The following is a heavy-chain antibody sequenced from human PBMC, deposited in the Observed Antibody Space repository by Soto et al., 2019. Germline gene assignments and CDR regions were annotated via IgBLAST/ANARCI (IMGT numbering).Heavy chain of an antibody. D-gene: IGHD3-22*01. V-gene: IGHV6-1*01. CDR3: ARDPPRAYYYDRSGYYYAPEPYYGMDV. Sequence: PSQTLSLTCAISGDSVSSNSAAWNWIRQSPSRGLEWLGRTYYRSKWYNDYAVSVKSRITINPDTPKIQCSLQLNSVTPEDTAVYYCARDPPRAYYYDRSGYYYAPEPYYGMDVWGQWTTVTVSS. J-gene: IGHJ6*02. CDR1: GDSVSSNSAA. CDR2: TYYRSKWYN.